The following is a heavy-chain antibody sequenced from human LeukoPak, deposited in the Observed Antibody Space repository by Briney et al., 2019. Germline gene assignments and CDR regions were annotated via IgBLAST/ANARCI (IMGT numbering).Heavy chain of an antibody. Sequence: GGSLRLSCAASGFTFSNYWMSWVRQAPGKGLEWVVNIKQDGSEKYYVDSVKGRFTIFRDNAKNSLYLQMNSLRAEDTAIYYCARAGYCSSSSCYSRFDPWGQGTLVTVSS. D-gene: IGHD2-2*02. J-gene: IGHJ5*02. CDR1: GFTFSNYW. CDR3: ARAGYCSSSSCYSRFDP. CDR2: IKQDGSEK. V-gene: IGHV3-7*03.